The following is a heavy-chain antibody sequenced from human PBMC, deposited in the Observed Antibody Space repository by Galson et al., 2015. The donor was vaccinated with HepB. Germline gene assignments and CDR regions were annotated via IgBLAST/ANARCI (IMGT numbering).Heavy chain of an antibody. CDR3: ARHPITIFHWYFDL. CDR2: IYYSGST. J-gene: IGHJ2*01. D-gene: IGHD3-9*01. Sequence: ETLSLTCTVSGGSISSYYWSWIRQPPGKGLEWIGYIYYSGSTNYNPSLKSRVTISVDTSKNQFSLKLSSVTAADTAVYYCARHPITIFHWYFDLWGRGTLVTVSS. CDR1: GGSISSYY. V-gene: IGHV4-59*08.